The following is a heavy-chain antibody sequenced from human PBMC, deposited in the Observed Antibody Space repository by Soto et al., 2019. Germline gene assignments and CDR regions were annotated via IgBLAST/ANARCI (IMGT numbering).Heavy chain of an antibody. V-gene: IGHV3-11*01. CDR1: GFTFTNYI. D-gene: IGHD3-16*01. Sequence: GGSLRLSCATSGFTFTNYIMTWIRQAPGKGLELLSYINPGGDVIKYVDSVKGRFTISRDNAKNSLYLHMNNLRAEDTAVYYCTRDPRITDFWGQGTLVTVSS. CDR3: TRDPRITDF. J-gene: IGHJ4*02. CDR2: INPGGDVI.